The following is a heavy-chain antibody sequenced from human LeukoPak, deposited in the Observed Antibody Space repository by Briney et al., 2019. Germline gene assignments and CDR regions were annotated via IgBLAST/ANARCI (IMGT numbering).Heavy chain of an antibody. CDR2: IIPIFGTA. J-gene: IGHJ4*02. CDR1: GGRFTSYA. CDR3: ARDGSLNYCGSGSYYNAFDY. Sequence: SVKVSCKASGGRFTSYAISWVRQAPGQGLEWMGGIIPIFGTANYAQKFQGRVTITADESTSTAYMELSSLRSEDTAVYYCARDGSLNYCGSGSYYNAFDYWGQGTLVTVSS. D-gene: IGHD3-10*01. V-gene: IGHV1-69*01.